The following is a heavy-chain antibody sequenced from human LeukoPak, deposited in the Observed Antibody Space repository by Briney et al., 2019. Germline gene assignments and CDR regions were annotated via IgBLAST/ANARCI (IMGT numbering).Heavy chain of an antibody. V-gene: IGHV4-61*02. CDR1: GGSISSGSYY. CDR2: IYTSGST. CDR3: ARERLPWSGQLSDYYLDY. Sequence: PSETLSLTCTVSGGSISSGSYYWSWIRQPAGKGLEWIGRIYTSGSTNYNPSLRSRVTISVDTSKTQFSLRLSSVTAAEPAVYYCARERLPWSGQLSDYYLDYWGKGTQVTITS. D-gene: IGHD3-10*01. J-gene: IGHJ4*01.